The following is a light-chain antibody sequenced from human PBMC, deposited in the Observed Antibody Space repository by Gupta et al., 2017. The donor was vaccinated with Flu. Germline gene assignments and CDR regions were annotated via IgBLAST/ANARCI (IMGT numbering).Light chain of an antibody. CDR2: EVS. V-gene: IGLV2-14*01. J-gene: IGLJ3*02. Sequence: TSGDVGGYNYVSWFQQHPGKVPKLMIYEVSNRPSGVSNRFSGSKSGNTASLTISGLQAEDEADYYCNSYTSSSTWVFGGGTKLTVL. CDR1: SGDVGGYNY. CDR3: NSYTSSSTWV.